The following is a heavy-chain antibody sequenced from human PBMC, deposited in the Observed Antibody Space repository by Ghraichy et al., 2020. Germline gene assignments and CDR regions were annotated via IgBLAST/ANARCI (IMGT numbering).Heavy chain of an antibody. V-gene: IGHV4-39*01. J-gene: IGHJ4*02. D-gene: IGHD3-10*01. Sequence: SQTLSLTCAVSGGSINTGSYYWGWIRQPPGKGLEWIGSIYYSGTTYYNPSLKSRVTISVDTSKNQFSLKLSSVTAADTAVYYCASYSGYLDYWGQGTLVTVSS. CDR3: ASYSGYLDY. CDR2: IYYSGTT. CDR1: GGSINTGSYY.